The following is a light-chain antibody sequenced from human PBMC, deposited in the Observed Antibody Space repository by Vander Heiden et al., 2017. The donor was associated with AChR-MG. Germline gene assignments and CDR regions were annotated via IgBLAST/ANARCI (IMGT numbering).Light chain of an antibody. J-gene: IGLJ2*01. CDR2: EVS. V-gene: IGLV2-23*01. CDR3: CSDANSSTLL. CDR1: NSDVGIYNL. Sequence: QSALTQPASVSGSPGQSITISCTGTNSDVGIYNLVSWYQHHPGNAPKFMISEVSKRPSGVSDRFSGSKSGNTASLTISGLQAEDEAYYCCCSDANSSTLLFGGGTKLTVL.